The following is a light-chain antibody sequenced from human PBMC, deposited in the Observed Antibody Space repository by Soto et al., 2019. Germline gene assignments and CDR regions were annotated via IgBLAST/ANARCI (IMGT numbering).Light chain of an antibody. Sequence: QPVLTQSPSASASLGASVKLTCTLSSGHSSYAIAWHQQQPEKGPRYLMKLNSDGSHSKGDGIPDRFSGSSSGAERYLTISSLQSEDEADYYCQTWGTGINLVFGGGTKLTVL. V-gene: IGLV4-69*01. CDR1: SGHSSYA. J-gene: IGLJ3*02. CDR2: LNSDGSH. CDR3: QTWGTGINLV.